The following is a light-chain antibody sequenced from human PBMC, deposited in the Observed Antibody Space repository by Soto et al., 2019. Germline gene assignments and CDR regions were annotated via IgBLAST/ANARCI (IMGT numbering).Light chain of an antibody. Sequence: EIVLTQSPGTLSLSPGERANLSCRASQSVNNNYLAWYQQKPGQAPRLLIYGASRRATGIPDRFSGSGSGTDFTLTISRLEPEDFAVYSCQQYGSSPLTFGGGTKVEIK. CDR3: QQYGSSPLT. V-gene: IGKV3-20*01. CDR1: QSVNNNY. J-gene: IGKJ4*01. CDR2: GAS.